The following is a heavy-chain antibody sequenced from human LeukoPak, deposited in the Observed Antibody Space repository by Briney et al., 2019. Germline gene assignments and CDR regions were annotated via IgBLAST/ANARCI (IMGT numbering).Heavy chain of an antibody. CDR3: ANRFLTGYYFPYMDV. V-gene: IGHV3-30*02. Sequence: PGGSLRLSCAASGFTFSSYGMHWVRQAPGKGLEWVAFIRYDGSNKYYADSVKGRFTISRDNSKNTLYLQMNSLRAEDTAVYYCANRFLTGYYFPYMDVWGKGTTVTVSS. CDR2: IRYDGSNK. CDR1: GFTFSSYG. D-gene: IGHD3-9*01. J-gene: IGHJ6*03.